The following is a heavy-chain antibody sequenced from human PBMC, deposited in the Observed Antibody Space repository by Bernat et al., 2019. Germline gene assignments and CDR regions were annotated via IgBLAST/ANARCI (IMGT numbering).Heavy chain of an antibody. CDR3: GKHAVRVDS. Sequence: EVQLLESGGGLVQPGGSLRLSCAASGFTFSSYAMNWVRQAPGKGLEYVSGSSGSGDSTSYHDSGRGRITVSRENSKNTLYLQMNSLRAEDTAVYYGGKHAVRVDSWGQGTLVTVSS. J-gene: IGHJ4*02. CDR2: SSGSGDST. V-gene: IGHV3-23*01. CDR1: GFTFSSYA. D-gene: IGHD6-6*01.